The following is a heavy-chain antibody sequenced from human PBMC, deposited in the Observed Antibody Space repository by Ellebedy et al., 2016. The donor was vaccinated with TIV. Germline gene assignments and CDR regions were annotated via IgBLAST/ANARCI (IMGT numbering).Heavy chain of an antibody. CDR2: IIPTFGRA. CDR1: GGTFSRDT. J-gene: IGHJ4*02. Sequence: AASVKVSCKASGGTFSRDTISWVRQAPGQGLEWMGGIIPTFGRANLAQKFQGPVTITADESTSTAHMELSSLGSADMAVYFCARWGVAGTPFDYWGQGTLVTVSS. CDR3: ARWGVAGTPFDY. D-gene: IGHD1-1*01. V-gene: IGHV1-69*13.